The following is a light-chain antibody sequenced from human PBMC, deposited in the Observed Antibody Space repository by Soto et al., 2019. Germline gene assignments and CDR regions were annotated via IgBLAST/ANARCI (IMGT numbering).Light chain of an antibody. Sequence: DIQMTQSPSSLSASVGDRVTITCRASQGIRIDLGWFQQRPGKAPKRLIYGASSLQSGVPSRFSGSGYGTEFTLTISNLQPEDFATYYCLQHNNVPRTFGQGTKVEIK. V-gene: IGKV1-17*02. J-gene: IGKJ1*01. CDR3: LQHNNVPRT. CDR1: QGIRID. CDR2: GAS.